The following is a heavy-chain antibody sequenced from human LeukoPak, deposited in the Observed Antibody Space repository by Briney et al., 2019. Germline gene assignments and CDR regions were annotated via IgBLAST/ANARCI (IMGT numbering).Heavy chain of an antibody. CDR1: GGSISSYY. D-gene: IGHD3-10*01. CDR3: ARSGRVGSGSHEDY. Sequence: NPSETLSLTCTVSGGSISSYYWSWIRQPAGKGLEWIGRIYTSGSTNYNPSLKSRVTMSVDTSKNQFSLKLSSVTAADTAVYYCARSGRVGSGSHEDYWGQGTLVTVSS. CDR2: IYTSGST. V-gene: IGHV4-4*07. J-gene: IGHJ4*02.